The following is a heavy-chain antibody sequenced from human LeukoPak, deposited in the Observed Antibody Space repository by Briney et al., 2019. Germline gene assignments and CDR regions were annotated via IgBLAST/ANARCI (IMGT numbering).Heavy chain of an antibody. J-gene: IGHJ4*02. CDR3: ARSGSGYLRYYFDY. D-gene: IGHD5-12*01. CDR2: MYSSGST. V-gene: IGHV4-39*07. Sequence: NPSETLSLTCTVSGGYISSSSYYWGWIRQPAGKGLEWIGSMYSSGSTYYNPSLKSRVTISVDTSKNQLSLKLSSVTAADTAVYYCARSGSGYLRYYFDYWDQGTLVTVSS. CDR1: GGYISSSSYY.